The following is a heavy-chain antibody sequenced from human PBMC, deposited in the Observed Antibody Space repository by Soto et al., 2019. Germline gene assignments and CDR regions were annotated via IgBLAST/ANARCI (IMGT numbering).Heavy chain of an antibody. CDR3: TRPLDPYEGGAFDI. D-gene: IGHD1-1*01. CDR1: GFTFSGSA. J-gene: IGHJ3*02. CDR2: IRSKANSYAT. Sequence: GGSLRLSCAASGFTFSGSAMHWVRQASGKGLEWVGRIRSKANSYATAYAASVKGRFTISRDDSKNTAYLQMNSLKTEDTAVYYCTRPLDPYEGGAFDIWGKGTMVTVSS. V-gene: IGHV3-73*01.